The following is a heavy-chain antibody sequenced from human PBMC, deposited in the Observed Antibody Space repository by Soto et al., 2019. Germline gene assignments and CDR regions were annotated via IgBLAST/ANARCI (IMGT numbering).Heavy chain of an antibody. V-gene: IGHV1-46*03. J-gene: IGHJ4*02. CDR2: INPSGGST. D-gene: IGHD3-22*01. CDR1: GYTFTSYY. CDR3: ARDRNYYDSSGPDY. Sequence: ASVKVSCQASGYTFTSYYMHWVRQAPGQGLEWMGIINPSGGSTSYAQKFQGRVTMTRDTYTSTVFMALSSLRSEDTAGYYWARDRNYYDSSGPDYWGQGTLVTVSS.